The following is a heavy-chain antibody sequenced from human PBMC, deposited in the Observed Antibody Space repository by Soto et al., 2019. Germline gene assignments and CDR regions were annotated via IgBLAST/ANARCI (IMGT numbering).Heavy chain of an antibody. CDR2: IYYSGST. CDR1: GGSISSSSYY. V-gene: IGHV4-39*01. CDR3: ARTTYYYGMDV. Sequence: SETLSLTCTVSGGSISSSSYYWGWIRQPPGKGLEWIGSIYYSGSTYYNPSLKSRVTISVDTSKNQFSLKLSSVTAADTAVYYCARTTYYYGMDVWAQGTTVTVSS. J-gene: IGHJ6*02.